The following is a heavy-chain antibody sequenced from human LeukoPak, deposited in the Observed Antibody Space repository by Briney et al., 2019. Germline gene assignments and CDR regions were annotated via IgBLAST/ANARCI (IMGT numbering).Heavy chain of an antibody. Sequence: GESLKISCKGSGYGFTSYWIGWVRQMPGKGLEWMEIIYTGDSDTRYSPSFQGQVTISADKSISTAYLQWSSLKASDTAMYYCARHRITMVRGAYYYYYYYMDVWGKGTTVTVSS. J-gene: IGHJ6*03. D-gene: IGHD3-10*01. CDR1: GYGFTSYW. CDR2: IYTGDSDT. V-gene: IGHV5-51*01. CDR3: ARHRITMVRGAYYYYYYYMDV.